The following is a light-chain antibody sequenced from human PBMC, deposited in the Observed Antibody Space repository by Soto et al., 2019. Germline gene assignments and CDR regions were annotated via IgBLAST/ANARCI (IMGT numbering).Light chain of an antibody. J-gene: IGKJ1*01. CDR1: QSISSY. Sequence: DIVLTQSPATLSLSPGERATLSCRASQSISSYLGWYQQKPGQAPRLLIYDTSNRAPGIPARFSGSGSGTDFTLTISSLEPEDFAVYYCQQRSNWPRTFGQGTKV. V-gene: IGKV3-11*01. CDR3: QQRSNWPRT. CDR2: DTS.